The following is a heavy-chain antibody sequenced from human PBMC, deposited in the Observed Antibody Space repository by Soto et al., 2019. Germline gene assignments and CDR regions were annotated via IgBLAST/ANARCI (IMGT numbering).Heavy chain of an antibody. CDR3: ARERTYFGDY. D-gene: IGHD3-9*01. Sequence: ASVKVSCKAFGYTFTSCDISWVRQATGQGLEWMGWMNPNSGNTGYAQKFQGRVTMTRNTSISTAYMELSSLRSEDTAVYYCARERTYFGDYWGQGTLVTVSS. V-gene: IGHV1-8*01. CDR1: GYTFTSCD. CDR2: MNPNSGNT. J-gene: IGHJ4*02.